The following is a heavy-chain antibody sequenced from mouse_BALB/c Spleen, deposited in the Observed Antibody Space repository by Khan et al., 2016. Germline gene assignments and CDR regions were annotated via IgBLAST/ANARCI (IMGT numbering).Heavy chain of an antibody. V-gene: IGHV3-2*02. CDR2: ISYSGST. CDR3: AIRNGCDEGYAMDY. D-gene: IGHD2-2*01. CDR1: GYSITSDYA. Sequence: EVQLQESGPGLVKPSQSLSLTCTVTGYSITSDYAWNWIRQFPGNKLEWMGYISYSGSTSYNPSLKSRISITRDTSKNQFFLQLNSVTTEDTATXSCAIRNGCDEGYAMDYWGQGTSVTVSS. J-gene: IGHJ4*01.